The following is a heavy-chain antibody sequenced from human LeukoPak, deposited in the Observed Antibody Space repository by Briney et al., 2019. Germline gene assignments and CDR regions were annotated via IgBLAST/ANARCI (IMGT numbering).Heavy chain of an antibody. Sequence: SETLSLTCTVSGGSISSYYWSWIRQPAGKGLEWIGRIYTSGSTNYNPSLKSRVTMSVDTSKNQFSLKLSSVTAADTAVYCCAREYDFWSGYYYYGMDVWGQGTTVTVSS. CDR2: IYTSGST. CDR1: GGSISSYY. CDR3: AREYDFWSGYYYYGMDV. J-gene: IGHJ6*02. D-gene: IGHD3-3*01. V-gene: IGHV4-4*07.